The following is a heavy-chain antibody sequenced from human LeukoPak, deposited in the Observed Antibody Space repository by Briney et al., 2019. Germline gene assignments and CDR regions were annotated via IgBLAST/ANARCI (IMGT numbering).Heavy chain of an antibody. Sequence: GGSLRLSCAASGFTSSTYAMSWVRQAPGKGLEWVSTISGSGVSTYYADSVKGRFTISRDASKNTLYLQMNSLRAEDTAVYYCAKQWRGTGDAFDIWGQGTVVTFSS. CDR3: AKQWRGTGDAFDI. J-gene: IGHJ3*02. CDR1: GFTSSTYA. V-gene: IGHV3-23*01. D-gene: IGHD3/OR15-3a*01. CDR2: ISGSGVST.